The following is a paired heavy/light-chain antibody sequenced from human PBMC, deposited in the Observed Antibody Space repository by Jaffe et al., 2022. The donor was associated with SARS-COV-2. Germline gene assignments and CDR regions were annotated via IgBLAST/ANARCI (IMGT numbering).Heavy chain of an antibody. D-gene: IGHD2-2*01. Sequence: EVQLVESGGGLVKPGGSLRLSCAASGFTFSSYSMNWVRQAPGKGLEWVSSISSSSSYIYYADSVKGRFTISRDNAKNSLYLQMNSLRAEDTAVYYCARDIVVVPAGEGPYGMDVWGQGTTVTVSS. CDR1: GFTFSSYS. CDR3: ARDIVVVPAGEGPYGMDV. V-gene: IGHV3-21*01. CDR2: ISSSSSYI. J-gene: IGHJ6*02.
Light chain of an antibody. CDR3: QAWDSSTSDVV. CDR1: KLGDKY. V-gene: IGLV3-1*01. J-gene: IGLJ2*01. CDR2: QDS. Sequence: SYELTQPPSVSVSPGQTASITCSGDKLGDKYACWYQQKPGQSPVLVIYQDSKRPSGIPERFSGSNSGNTATLTISGTQAMDEADYYCQAWDSSTSDVVFGGGTKLTVL.